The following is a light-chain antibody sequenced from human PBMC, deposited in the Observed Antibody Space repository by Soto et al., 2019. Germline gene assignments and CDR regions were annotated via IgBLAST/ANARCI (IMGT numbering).Light chain of an antibody. CDR1: NSNVGAYNY. V-gene: IGLV2-14*01. CDR2: EVS. CDR3: TSYTTSSTWV. Sequence: QSALTQPASVSGSPGQSITISCTRVNSNVGAYNYVSWYQQYPGKAPRLMICEVSNRPSGVSNRFSGSKSGNTASLTISGLRAEDAADYYCTSYTTSSTWVFGGGTKLTVL. J-gene: IGLJ3*02.